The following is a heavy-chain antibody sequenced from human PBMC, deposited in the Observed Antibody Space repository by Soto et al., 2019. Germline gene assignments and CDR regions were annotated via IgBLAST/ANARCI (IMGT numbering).Heavy chain of an antibody. J-gene: IGHJ4*02. CDR1: GFTFSSYA. CDR2: ISGSGRST. Sequence: GGFLRLSCAASGFTFSSYAMNWVRQAPGKGLEWVSGISGSGRSTYYADSVKGRFTISRDNSKNTLYLQMNSLRAEDTAAYYCAKGYRGSSGYQTFDYWGQGTLVTVSS. CDR3: AKGYRGSSGYQTFDY. V-gene: IGHV3-23*01. D-gene: IGHD3-22*01.